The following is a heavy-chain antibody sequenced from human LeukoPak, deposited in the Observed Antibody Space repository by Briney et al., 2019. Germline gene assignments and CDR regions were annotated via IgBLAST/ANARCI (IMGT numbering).Heavy chain of an antibody. CDR2: IYHSGST. V-gene: IGHV4-30-2*01. CDR3: ARAGEYYYDNSGYYPNDAFDI. J-gene: IGHJ3*02. Sequence: SETLSLTCAVSGGSISSGGYSWSSIRQPPGKGLEWIGYIYHSGSTYYNPSLKSRVTISVDRSKNQFSLKLSSVTAADTAVYYCARAGEYYYDNSGYYPNDAFDIWGQGTMVTVSS. D-gene: IGHD3-22*01. CDR1: GGSISSGGYS.